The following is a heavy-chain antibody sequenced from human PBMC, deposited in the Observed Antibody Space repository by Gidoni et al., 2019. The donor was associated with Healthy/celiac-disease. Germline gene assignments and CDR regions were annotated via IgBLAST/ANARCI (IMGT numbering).Heavy chain of an antibody. V-gene: IGHV1-24*01. CDR2: FDPEDGET. CDR3: ATNVQGGPFYYYYMDV. Sequence: QVQLVQSGAEVMKPGASVKVSCKLSGYTLTELSMHWVRQAPGKGLEWMGGFDPEDGETIYARKFQGRVTMTEDTSTDTAYMELSSLRSEDTAVYYCATNVQGGPFYYYYMDVWGKGTTVTVSS. CDR1: GYTLTELS. J-gene: IGHJ6*03.